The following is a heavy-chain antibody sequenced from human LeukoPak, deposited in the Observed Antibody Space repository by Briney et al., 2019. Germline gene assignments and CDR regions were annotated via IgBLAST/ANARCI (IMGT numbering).Heavy chain of an antibody. CDR1: GFIFSSYS. CDR2: ISSSSSYI. J-gene: IGHJ3*02. V-gene: IGHV3-21*01. D-gene: IGHD5-12*01. CDR3: ARDTGYSGYADAFDI. Sequence: AGGSLRLSCAASGFIFSSYSMNWVRQAPGKGLEWVSSISSSSSYIYYADSVKGRFTISRDNAKNSLYLQMNSLRAEDTAVYYCARDTGYSGYADAFDIWGQGTMVTVSS.